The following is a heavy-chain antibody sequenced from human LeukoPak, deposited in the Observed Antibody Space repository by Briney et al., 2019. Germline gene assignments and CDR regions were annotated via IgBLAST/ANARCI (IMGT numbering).Heavy chain of an antibody. CDR2: INNDGSST. V-gene: IGHV3-74*01. Sequence: GGSLRLSCAASRFTFSTYWMHWVRQAPGKGLVWVSRINNDGSSTTYADSVKGRFTISRDNAKNTLYLQMNSLRAEDTAVYYCAREQSGWLFDYWGQGTLVTVSS. J-gene: IGHJ4*02. CDR3: AREQSGWLFDY. D-gene: IGHD5-12*01. CDR1: RFTFSTYW.